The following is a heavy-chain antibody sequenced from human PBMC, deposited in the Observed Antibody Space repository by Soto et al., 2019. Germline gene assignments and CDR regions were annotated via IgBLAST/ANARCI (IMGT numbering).Heavy chain of an antibody. CDR3: ARALYGGNHFDY. Sequence: SETLSLTCTVSGGSISSGGYYWSWIRQHPGKGLEWIEYIYYSGSTYYNPSLKSRVTIPVDTSKNQFSLKLSSVTAADTAVYYCARALYGGNHFDYWGQGTLVTVS. CDR1: GGSISSGGYY. CDR2: IYYSGST. V-gene: IGHV4-31*03. D-gene: IGHD2-15*01. J-gene: IGHJ4*02.